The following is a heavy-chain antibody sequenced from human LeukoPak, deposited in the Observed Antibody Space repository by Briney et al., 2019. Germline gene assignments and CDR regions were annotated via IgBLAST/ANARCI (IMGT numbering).Heavy chain of an antibody. CDR2: ISYDGSNK. CDR1: GFTFSSYA. V-gene: IGHV3-30-3*01. Sequence: GGSLRLSCAASGFTFSSYAMHWVRQAPGKGLEWVAVISYDGSNKYYADSVKGRFTISRDNSKNTLYLQMNSLRAEDTAVYYCAKDLNVGIAPAGDYWGQGTLVTVSS. CDR3: AKDLNVGIAPAGDY. J-gene: IGHJ4*02. D-gene: IGHD7-27*01.